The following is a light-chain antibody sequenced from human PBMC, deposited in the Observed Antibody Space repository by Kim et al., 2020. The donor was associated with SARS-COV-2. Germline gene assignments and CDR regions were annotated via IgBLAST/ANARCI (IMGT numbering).Light chain of an antibody. CDR1: QSVSSNY. CDR2: GAS. CDR3: QQYGSSTGYT. J-gene: IGKJ2*01. Sequence: SPGERATLSCRASQSVSSNYLAWYQQKPGQAPRLLIYGASSRATGIPDRFSGSGSGTDFTLTISRLGPEDFAVYYCQQYGSSTGYTFGQGTKLEI. V-gene: IGKV3-20*01.